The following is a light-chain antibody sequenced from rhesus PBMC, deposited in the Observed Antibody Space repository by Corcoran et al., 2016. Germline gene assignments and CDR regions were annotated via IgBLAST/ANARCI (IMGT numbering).Light chain of an antibody. V-gene: IGLV2-13*03. J-gene: IGLJ2*01. CDR2: EVS. CDR3: RSSPNPNIFL. CDR1: SSDIGTYNR. Sequence: QSAPTQSPSVSGSPGQSVTISCTGTSSDIGTYNRVSWYQQLPGKAPKLMIFEVSKRPSRVSDRFSGSKSGNTASLTISGLQAEDEADYYCRSSPNPNIFLFGGGTRLTVL.